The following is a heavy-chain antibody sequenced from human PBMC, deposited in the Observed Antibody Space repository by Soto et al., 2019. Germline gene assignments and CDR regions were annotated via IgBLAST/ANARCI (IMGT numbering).Heavy chain of an antibody. CDR2: ISAYNGNT. V-gene: IGHV1-18*01. J-gene: IGHJ6*03. CDR3: ARVYCSGGSCYLGFGWYYYYMDV. Sequence: QVPLVQSGAEVKKPRASVKVSCKASAYTFTSYGISWVRQAPGQGLEWMGWISAYNGNTNYAQKLQGRVTMTTDTSTSTAYMELRSLRSDDTAVYYCARVYCSGGSCYLGFGWYYYYMDVWGKGTTVTVSS. CDR1: AYTFTSYG. D-gene: IGHD2-15*01.